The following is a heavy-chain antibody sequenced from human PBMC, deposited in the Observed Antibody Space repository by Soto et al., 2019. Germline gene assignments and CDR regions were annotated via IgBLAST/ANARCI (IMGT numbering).Heavy chain of an antibody. CDR1: GGSISSGDYY. CDR3: ARWGEGYDSSGPDDP. D-gene: IGHD3-22*01. Sequence: QVQLQESGPGLVKPSQTLSLTCTVSGGSISSGDYYWSWIRQPPGKGLEWIGYIYYSGSTYYNPSLKSRVTISVDTSKNHFSLKLSSVTAADTAVYYCARWGEGYDSSGPDDPWGQGTLVTVSS. CDR2: IYYSGST. V-gene: IGHV4-30-4*01. J-gene: IGHJ5*02.